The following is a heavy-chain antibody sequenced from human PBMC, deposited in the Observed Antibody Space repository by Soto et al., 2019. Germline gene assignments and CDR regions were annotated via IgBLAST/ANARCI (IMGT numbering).Heavy chain of an antibody. Sequence: PGESLKISCQGSGYSFTTYWIGGVRQIPGKGLEWMGIIYPGDSDTRYSPSFQGQVTISADKSISTAYLQWSSLKASDTAIYYCATGGYCSGTRCYNFFDYWGQGTLVTVSS. V-gene: IGHV5-51*01. J-gene: IGHJ4*02. D-gene: IGHD2-2*02. CDR1: GYSFTTYW. CDR2: IYPGDSDT. CDR3: ATGGYCSGTRCYNFFDY.